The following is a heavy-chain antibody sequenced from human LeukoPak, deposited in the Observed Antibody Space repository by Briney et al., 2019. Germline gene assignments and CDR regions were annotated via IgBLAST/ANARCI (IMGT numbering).Heavy chain of an antibody. CDR3: ARGTFVLRFLEWLGGDAFDI. Sequence: GASVKVSCKASGYTFTGYYMHWVRQAPGQGREWMGWINPNSGGTNYAQKFQGRVTMTRDTSISTAYMELSRLRSDDTAVYYCARGTFVLRFLEWLGGDAFDIWGQGTMVTVSS. CDR2: INPNSGGT. CDR1: GYTFTGYY. D-gene: IGHD3-3*01. V-gene: IGHV1-2*02. J-gene: IGHJ3*02.